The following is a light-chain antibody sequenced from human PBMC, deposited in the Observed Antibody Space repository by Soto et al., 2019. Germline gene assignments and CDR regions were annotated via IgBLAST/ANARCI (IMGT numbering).Light chain of an antibody. CDR2: KAS. Sequence: DIQMTQSPSSLSASVLERVTITCRASQSISSWLAWYQQKPGKAPKLLIYKASTLKSGVPSRFSGSGSGTEFTLTISSLQPDDFATYYCQHYNSYSEAFGRGTKVDI. CDR3: QHYNSYSEA. J-gene: IGKJ1*01. V-gene: IGKV1-5*03. CDR1: QSISSW.